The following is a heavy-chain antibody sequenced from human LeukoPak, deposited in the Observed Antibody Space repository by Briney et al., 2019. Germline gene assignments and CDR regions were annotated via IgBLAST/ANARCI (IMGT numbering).Heavy chain of an antibody. V-gene: IGHV4-61*01. J-gene: IGHJ3*02. CDR3: TRSTNLEAFDI. Sequence: PSETLSLTCTVSGGSVSSGTYYWSWIRQPPGKGLEWIGYIYYSGSTNYNPSLKSRVTISVDTSKNQCSLKLTSETTADTAVYYCTRSTNLEAFDIWGQGTMVTVSS. CDR1: GGSVSSGTYY. CDR2: IYYSGST. D-gene: IGHD2-8*01.